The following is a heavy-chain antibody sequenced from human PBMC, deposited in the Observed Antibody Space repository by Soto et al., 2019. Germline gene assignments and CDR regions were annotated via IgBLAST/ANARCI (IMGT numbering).Heavy chain of an antibody. Sequence: QVQLVQSGAEVKNPGSSVRVSCRASGGTFSIYSFDWVRQAPGQGLEWMGGILPHFGTTDYAPKFQGRVTITADESTTSAYMDFTSLTPNDTAVYYSHLAWNEQQPVFDYWGQGTLITVSS. J-gene: IGHJ4*02. CDR2: ILPHFGTT. CDR1: GGTFSIYS. V-gene: IGHV1-69*12. D-gene: IGHD1-1*01. CDR3: HLAWNEQQPVFDY.